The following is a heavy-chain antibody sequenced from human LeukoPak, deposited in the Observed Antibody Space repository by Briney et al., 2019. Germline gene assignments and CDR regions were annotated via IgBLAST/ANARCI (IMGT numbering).Heavy chain of an antibody. J-gene: IGHJ4*02. D-gene: IGHD2-2*01. CDR2: INPNSGGT. CDR3: ATEPVVVPAATTDY. V-gene: IGHV1-2*02. CDR1: GYNFDKFG. Sequence: ASVKVSCKASGYNFDKFGIAWVRQAPGQGLEWMGWINPNSGGTNYAQKFQGRVTMTRDTSISTAYMELSRLRSDDTAVYYCATEPVVVPAATTDYWGQGTLVTVSS.